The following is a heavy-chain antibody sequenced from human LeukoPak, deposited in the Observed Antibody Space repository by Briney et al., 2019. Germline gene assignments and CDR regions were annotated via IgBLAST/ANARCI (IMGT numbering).Heavy chain of an antibody. CDR2: ISAYNGKT. V-gene: IGHV1-18*04. D-gene: IGHD2-21*02. CDR3: ARGPGYGDSMYYFDY. CDR1: GYTFTSYD. Sequence: ASVKVSCKASGYTFTSYDISWVRQAPGQGLEWMGWISAYNGKTNYAQKLQGRVTMTTDTSTTTVYMEVRSLRSDDTAVYYCARGPGYGDSMYYFDYWGQGTLVTVSS. J-gene: IGHJ4*02.